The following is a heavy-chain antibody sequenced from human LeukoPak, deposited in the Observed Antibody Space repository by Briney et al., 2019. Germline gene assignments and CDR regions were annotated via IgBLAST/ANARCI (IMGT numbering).Heavy chain of an antibody. CDR3: ARGSGYYSSFDY. CDR2: IYSTGST. D-gene: IGHD3-22*01. V-gene: IGHV4-4*07. Sequence: SETLSLTCAVSGGSISGYYWSWIRQPAGKGLEWIGRIYSTGSTNYNPSLKSRVTMSVDTSKNQFSLKLSSVTAADTAVYYCARGSGYYSSFDYWGQGTLVTVSS. CDR1: GGSISGYY. J-gene: IGHJ4*02.